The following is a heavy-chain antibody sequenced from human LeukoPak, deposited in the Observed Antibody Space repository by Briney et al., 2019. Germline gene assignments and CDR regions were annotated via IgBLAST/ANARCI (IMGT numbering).Heavy chain of an antibody. D-gene: IGHD1-26*01. J-gene: IGHJ6*03. CDR2: IYYSGST. V-gene: IGHV4-30-4*07. Sequence: PSQTLSLTCAVSGGSISSGGYSWSWIRQPPGKGLEWIGYIYYSGSTYYNPSLKSRVTISVDTSKNQFSLKLSSVTAADTAVYYCARLARVGATGYYYYYYMDVWGKGTTVTVSS. CDR3: ARLARVGATGYYYYYYMDV. CDR1: GGSISSGGYS.